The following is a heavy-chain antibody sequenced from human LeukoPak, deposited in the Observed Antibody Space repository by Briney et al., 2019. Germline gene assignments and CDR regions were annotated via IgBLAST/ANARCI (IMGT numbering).Heavy chain of an antibody. CDR2: INQDGSEK. Sequence: GGSLRLSCEASGFTFSSYWMSWVRQAPGKGLERVANINQDGSEKYYVDSVKGRFTVSRDNAKNSVYLQMNSLRAEDTAVYYCARDDSSAHXYFDHWGQGTPVTVSS. D-gene: IGHD3-22*01. CDR3: ARDDSSAHXYFDH. CDR1: GFTFSSYW. V-gene: IGHV3-7*01. J-gene: IGHJ4*02.